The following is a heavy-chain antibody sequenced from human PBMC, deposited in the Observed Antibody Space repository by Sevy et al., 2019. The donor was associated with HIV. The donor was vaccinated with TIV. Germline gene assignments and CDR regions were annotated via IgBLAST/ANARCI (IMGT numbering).Heavy chain of an antibody. D-gene: IGHD6-19*01. CDR2: ISNSGANT. V-gene: IGHV3-23*01. CDR3: AKEWTLLSDWYGEFDY. J-gene: IGHJ4*02. Sequence: GGSLRLSCAASGFTFTNYGRHGVRQAPGKGLEGVSGISNSGANTYYADSVRGRFTVSRDNSKNPVYLQLNSLRAEDTAIYYCAKEWTLLSDWYGEFDYWGQGTLVTVSS. CDR1: GFTFTNYG.